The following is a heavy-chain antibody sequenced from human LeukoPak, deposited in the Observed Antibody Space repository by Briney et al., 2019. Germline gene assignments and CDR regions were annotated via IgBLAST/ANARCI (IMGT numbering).Heavy chain of an antibody. J-gene: IGHJ4*02. D-gene: IGHD3-22*01. Sequence: NPSETLSLTCAVYGGSFSGYYWSWIRQPPGKGLEWIGEINHSGSTNYNPSLKSRVTISVDTSKNQFSLKLSSVTAADTAVYYCARGNYYDRFDYWGQGTLVTVSS. V-gene: IGHV4-34*01. CDR2: INHSGST. CDR3: ARGNYYDRFDY. CDR1: GGSFSGYY.